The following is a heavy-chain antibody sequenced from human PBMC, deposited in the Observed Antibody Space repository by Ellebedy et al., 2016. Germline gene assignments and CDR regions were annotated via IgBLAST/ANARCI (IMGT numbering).Heavy chain of an antibody. CDR2: IYYSGST. V-gene: IGHV4-59*01. CDR1: GGSISSYY. D-gene: IGHD6-6*01. Sequence: GSLRLXXTVSGGSISSYYWSWIRQPPGKGLEWIGYIYYSGSTNYNPSLKSRVTISVDTSKNQFSLKLSSVTAADTAVYYCARGGHIAARPIYYYYKDVWGKGTTVTVSS. J-gene: IGHJ6*03. CDR3: ARGGHIAARPIYYYYKDV.